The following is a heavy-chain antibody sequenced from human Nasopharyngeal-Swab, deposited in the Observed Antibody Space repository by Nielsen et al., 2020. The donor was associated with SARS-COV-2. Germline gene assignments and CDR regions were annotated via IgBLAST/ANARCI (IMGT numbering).Heavy chain of an antibody. J-gene: IGHJ3*02. Sequence: GESLKISCGGSGFTFSDYWMSWVRQSPEKGLEWVANIKQDGTLKSYVDSVKGRFIISRDNAKNSLDLQMNSLRVEDTAVYYCVRDGYTTGRNDAFDIWGQGTMVTVSS. V-gene: IGHV3-7*01. CDR2: IKQDGTLK. CDR1: GFTFSDYW. CDR3: VRDGYTTGRNDAFDI. D-gene: IGHD1-1*01.